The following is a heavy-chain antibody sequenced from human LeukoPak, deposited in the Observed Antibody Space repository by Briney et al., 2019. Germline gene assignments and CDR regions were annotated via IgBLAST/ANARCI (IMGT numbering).Heavy chain of an antibody. CDR2: ISSSSSYI. D-gene: IGHD3-22*01. CDR3: ARMYYYDSSGYYTDAFDI. J-gene: IGHJ3*02. CDR1: GFTFSSYS. V-gene: IGHV3-21*01. Sequence: GGSLRLSCAASGFTFSSYSMNWVRQAPGKGLEWVSSISSSSSYIYYADSVKGRFTISRDNAKNSLYLQMNSLRAEDTAVYYCARMYYYDSSGYYTDAFDIWGQGTMVTVSS.